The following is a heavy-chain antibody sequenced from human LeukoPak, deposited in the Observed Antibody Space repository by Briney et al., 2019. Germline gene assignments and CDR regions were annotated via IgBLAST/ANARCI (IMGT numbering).Heavy chain of an antibody. CDR1: AGTFSSYA. Sequence: SVKVSCKASAGTFSSYAISWVRHAPGHGLEWMGGIIPIFGTANYAQKFQGRVTITADESTSTAYMELSSLRSEDTAVYYCARVLYYDILTGYPHPEYYFDYWGQGTLVTVSS. V-gene: IGHV1-69*13. CDR3: ARVLYYDILTGYPHPEYYFDY. J-gene: IGHJ4*02. D-gene: IGHD3-9*01. CDR2: IIPIFGTA.